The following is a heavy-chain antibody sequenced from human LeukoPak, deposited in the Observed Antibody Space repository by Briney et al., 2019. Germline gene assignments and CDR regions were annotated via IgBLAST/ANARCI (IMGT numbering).Heavy chain of an antibody. V-gene: IGHV1-46*01. Sequence: ASVKVSCKASGYTFTSYYLHWVRQAPGQGLEWMGIINPIGGSTTYVQKFQGRVTMTRDTSTSTVYMELSSLRSEDTAVYYCARGGPLAAAPHLYYFDYWGQGSLVTVSS. J-gene: IGHJ4*02. D-gene: IGHD6-19*01. CDR1: GYTFTSYY. CDR2: INPIGGST. CDR3: ARGGPLAAAPHLYYFDY.